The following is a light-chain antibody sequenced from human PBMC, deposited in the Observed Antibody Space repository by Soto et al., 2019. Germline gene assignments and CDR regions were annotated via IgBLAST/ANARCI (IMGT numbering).Light chain of an antibody. CDR3: QQYKSYSPYT. V-gene: IGKV1-5*03. CDR2: RAS. Sequence: DIRMTQSPSTLSASVGDRVTITCRASEPISRWLVWYQLSPGKAPKLLIHRASTLNSGVPSRFSGSGSGTDFTLTIDSLQRDDFATYFCQQYKSYSPYTFGQGTKLEIK. CDR1: EPISRW. J-gene: IGKJ2*01.